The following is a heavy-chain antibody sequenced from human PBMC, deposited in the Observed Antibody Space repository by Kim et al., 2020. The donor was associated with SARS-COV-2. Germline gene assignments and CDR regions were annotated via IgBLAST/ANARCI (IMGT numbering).Heavy chain of an antibody. CDR3: ARNPDIVVIPATPDI. D-gene: IGHD2-21*02. J-gene: IGHJ3*02. CDR2: IFPSDSET. V-gene: IGHV5-51*01. Sequence: GESLKISCKTSGYTFTEYWIAWVRQMPGKDLEYLGMIFPSDSETRYSPSSQGRLTISADKSTDTAYLQWSSLRASDTAIYYCARNPDIVVIPATPDIWGQGTLVTVSA. CDR1: GYTFTEYW.